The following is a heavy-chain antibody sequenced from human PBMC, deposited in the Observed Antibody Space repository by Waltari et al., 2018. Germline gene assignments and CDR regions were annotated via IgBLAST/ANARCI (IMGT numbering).Heavy chain of an antibody. CDR1: GFSLRSYW. V-gene: IGHV3-7*03. CDR2: IEQDGREK. CDR3: ARGSPDMSAAGPDY. D-gene: IGHD6-13*01. J-gene: IGHJ4*02. Sequence: EVQLAESGGGLVRPGGSLRPTCAASGFSLRSYWMNCVRQAPGKGLEWVTNIEQDGREKYYVDSVKGRFTISRDNSKNSVYLQMNSLRAEDTAVYYCARGSPDMSAAGPDYWGQGTLVVVSS.